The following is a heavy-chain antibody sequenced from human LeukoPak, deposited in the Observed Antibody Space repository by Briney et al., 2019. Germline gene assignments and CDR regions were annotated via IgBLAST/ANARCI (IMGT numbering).Heavy chain of an antibody. CDR3: ARGGDIGYCSSTSCSYYYYYYYMDV. V-gene: IGHV1-8*01. J-gene: IGHJ6*03. Sequence: VASVKVSCKASGYTFTSYDITWVRQATGQGLEWMGWMNPNSGNTGYAQKFEGRVTMTRNTSISTAYMELSSMRSEDTAVYYCARGGDIGYCSSTSCSYYYYYYYMDVWGKGTTVTVSS. CDR1: GYTFTSYD. CDR2: MNPNSGNT. D-gene: IGHD2-2*01.